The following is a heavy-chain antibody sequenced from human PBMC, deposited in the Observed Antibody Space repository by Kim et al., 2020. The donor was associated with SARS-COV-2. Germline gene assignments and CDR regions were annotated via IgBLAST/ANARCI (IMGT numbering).Heavy chain of an antibody. D-gene: IGHD6-13*01. Sequence: GGSLRLSCAASGFTFSSYGMHWVRQAPGKGLEWVAVIWYDGSNKYYADSVKGRFTISRDNSKNTLYLQMNSLRAEDTAVYYCARDQSSSSWYGLGQSYYYYGVDVWGQGTTVTVSS. J-gene: IGHJ6*02. CDR3: ARDQSSSSWYGLGQSYYYYGVDV. CDR2: IWYDGSNK. V-gene: IGHV3-33*01. CDR1: GFTFSSYG.